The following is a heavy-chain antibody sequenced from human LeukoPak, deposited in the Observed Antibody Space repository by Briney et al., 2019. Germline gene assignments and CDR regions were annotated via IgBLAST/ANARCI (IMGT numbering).Heavy chain of an antibody. V-gene: IGHV4-30-2*05. CDR3: ARTLLVRGAGVDY. CDR2: IYHSGST. CDR1: GGSISSGGYY. J-gene: IGHJ4*02. Sequence: SETLSLTCTVSGGSISSGGYYWSWIRQPPGKGLEWIGYIYHSGSTYYNPSLKSRVTISVDTSKNQFSLKLSSVTAADTAVYYCARTLLVRGAGVDYWGQGTLVTVSS. D-gene: IGHD3-10*01.